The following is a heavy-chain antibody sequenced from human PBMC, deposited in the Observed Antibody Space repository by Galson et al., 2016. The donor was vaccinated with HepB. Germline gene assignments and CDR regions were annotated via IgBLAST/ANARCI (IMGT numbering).Heavy chain of an antibody. V-gene: IGHV3-30*18. CDR2: ISNDGNNK. D-gene: IGHD3-3*01. CDR3: VKWSHPPIRSPEY. J-gene: IGHJ4*02. Sequence: SLRLSCAASGFSFSDTFMHWVRQAPGRGLEWVAVISNDGNNKYYADAVKGRFSISRDSSKNTVYLQMNSLRPEDTAMFYCVKWSHPPIRSPEYWGQGTLVTVSS. CDR1: GFSFSDTF.